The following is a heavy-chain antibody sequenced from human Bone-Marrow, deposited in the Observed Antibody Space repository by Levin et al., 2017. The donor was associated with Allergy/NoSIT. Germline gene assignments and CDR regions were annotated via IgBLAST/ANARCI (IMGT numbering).Heavy chain of an antibody. D-gene: IGHD2-2*01. CDR2: INPNSGGT. Sequence: GESLKISCKASGYTFTGYYMHWVRQAPGQGLEWMGWINPNSGGTNYAQKFQGRVTMTRDTSISTAYMELSRLRSDDTAVYYCARASLGGGRASIVVVPAATKNTGGTIDYWGQGTLVTVSS. V-gene: IGHV1-2*02. CDR3: ARASLGGGRASIVVVPAATKNTGGTIDY. J-gene: IGHJ4*02. CDR1: GYTFTGYY.